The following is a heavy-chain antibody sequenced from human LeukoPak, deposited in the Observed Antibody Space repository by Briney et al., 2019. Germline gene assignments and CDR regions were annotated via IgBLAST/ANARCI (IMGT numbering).Heavy chain of an antibody. V-gene: IGHV4-34*01. CDR1: GGSITKNGYY. Sequence: PSETLSLTCNVSGGSITKNGYYWTWIRQPPGMGLEWIGEFNHSGRTNYNPSLKSRVTISVDTSKNQFSLKLSSVTAADTAVYYCARQLLCLGAPCHTPWGQGTLVTVSS. CDR2: FNHSGRT. CDR3: ARQLLCLGAPCHTP. J-gene: IGHJ5*02. D-gene: IGHD1-26*01.